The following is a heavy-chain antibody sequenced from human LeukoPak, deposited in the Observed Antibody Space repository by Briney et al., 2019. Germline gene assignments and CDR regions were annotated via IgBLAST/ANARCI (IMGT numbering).Heavy chain of an antibody. CDR2: IFTGGST. J-gene: IGHJ4*02. D-gene: IGHD5-18*01. V-gene: IGHV3-53*05. CDR1: GFTVSSNY. CDR3: AKEGTAMASSYFDY. Sequence: GGSLRLSCAASGFTVSSNYMTWVRQAPGKGLEWLSIIFTGGSTNYADSVKGRFTISRDNSDNTLYLQMNSLRDEDTAMYYCAKEGTAMASSYFDYWGQGTLITVSS.